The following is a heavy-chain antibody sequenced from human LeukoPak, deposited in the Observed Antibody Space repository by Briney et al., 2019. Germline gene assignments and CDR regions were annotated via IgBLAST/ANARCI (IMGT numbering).Heavy chain of an antibody. J-gene: IGHJ3*02. CDR3: ARGLGSTSFAFDI. CDR1: GGSFSGYY. CDR2: INHSGST. Sequence: WEPLSLTCAVYGGSFSGYYWSWIRQPPGKGLEWIGEINHSGSTNYNPSLKSRVTISVDTSNNQFSLKLSSVTAADTAVYYCARGLGSTSFAFDIWGQGTMVTVSS. D-gene: IGHD2-2*01. V-gene: IGHV4-34*01.